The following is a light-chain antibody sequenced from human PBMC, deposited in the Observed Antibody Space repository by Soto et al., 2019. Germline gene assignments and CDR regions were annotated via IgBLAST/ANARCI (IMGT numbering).Light chain of an antibody. Sequence: IQMTQAPSTLSASVGDRVTITCRASQSISSWLAWYQQKPGKAPRLLIYDVSILESGVPSRFSGSGSGTEFTLTISSLQPDDFPTYYCQQYSIIWTFGQGTKA. V-gene: IGKV1-5*01. J-gene: IGKJ1*01. CDR3: QQYSIIWT. CDR2: DVS. CDR1: QSISSW.